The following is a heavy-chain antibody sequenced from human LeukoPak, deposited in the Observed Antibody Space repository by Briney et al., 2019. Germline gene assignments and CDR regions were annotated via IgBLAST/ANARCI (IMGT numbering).Heavy chain of an antibody. CDR2: IYYSGST. CDR3: ARRRYSSGWYYFDY. D-gene: IGHD6-19*01. V-gene: IGHV4-39*01. J-gene: IGHJ4*02. CDR1: GGSISSSSYY. Sequence: PSETLSITCTVSGGSISSSSYYWGWIRQPPGKGLEWIGSIYYSGSTYYNPSLKSRVTISVDTSKNQFSLKLSSVTAADTAVYYCARRRYSSGWYYFDYWGQGTLVTVSS.